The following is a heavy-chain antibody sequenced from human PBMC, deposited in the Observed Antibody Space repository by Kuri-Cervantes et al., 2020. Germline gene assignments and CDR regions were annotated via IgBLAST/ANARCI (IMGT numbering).Heavy chain of an antibody. CDR2: ISWNSGSI. CDR1: GFTFDDYA. J-gene: IGHJ4*02. D-gene: IGHD3-22*01. CDR3: ARPPKRAYSSGYSYFDY. V-gene: IGHV3-9*01. Sequence: SLKISCAASGFTFDDYAMHWVRQAPGKGLEWVSGISWNSGSIGYADSVKGRFTISRDNSKNTLYLQMNSLRAEDTAVYYCARPPKRAYSSGYSYFDYWGQGTLVTVSS.